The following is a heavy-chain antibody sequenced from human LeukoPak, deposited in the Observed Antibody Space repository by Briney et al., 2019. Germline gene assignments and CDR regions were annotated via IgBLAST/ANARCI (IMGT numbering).Heavy chain of an antibody. J-gene: IGHJ4*02. CDR1: GFTFSSYW. CDR2: INSDGSST. D-gene: IGHD6-13*01. CDR3: ARGGAARFDY. V-gene: IGHV3-74*01. Sequence: GGSLRLSCAASGFTFSSYWMHWVRQAPGKGLVWVSRINSDGSSTTYADSVKGRFTISRDNSKNTLYLQMNSLRADDTAVYYCARGGAARFDYWGQGTLVTVSS.